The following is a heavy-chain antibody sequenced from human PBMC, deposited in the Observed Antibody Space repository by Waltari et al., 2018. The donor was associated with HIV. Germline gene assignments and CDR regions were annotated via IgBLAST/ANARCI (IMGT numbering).Heavy chain of an antibody. CDR2: FSLDSDRI. CDR1: GFPFDKYA. CDR3: GKDLTPGGLDV. J-gene: IGHJ6*02. Sequence: EVQLVESGGGLVQPGGSLRLSCAVPGFPFDKYAMHWVRQVPGKGLEWVSGFSLDSDRIDYADSVKGRFTVSRDNAKNSLYLQMNSLRVEDTALYYCGKDLTPGGLDVWGQGTTVIVSS. V-gene: IGHV3-9*01.